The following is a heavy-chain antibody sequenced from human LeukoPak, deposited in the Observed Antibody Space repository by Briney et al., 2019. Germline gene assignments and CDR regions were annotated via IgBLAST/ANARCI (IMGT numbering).Heavy chain of an antibody. Sequence: ASVKVSCKASGYTFTGYYMHWVRQAPGQGVEWMGRINPNSGGTNYAQKFQGRVTMTRDTSISTAYMELSRLRSDDTAVYYCARVFRGIAAAGSFDYWGQGTLVTVSS. D-gene: IGHD6-13*01. CDR3: ARVFRGIAAAGSFDY. J-gene: IGHJ4*02. V-gene: IGHV1-2*06. CDR2: INPNSGGT. CDR1: GYTFTGYY.